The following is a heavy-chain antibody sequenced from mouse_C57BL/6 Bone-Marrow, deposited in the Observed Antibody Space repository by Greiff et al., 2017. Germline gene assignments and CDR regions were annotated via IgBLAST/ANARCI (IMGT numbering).Heavy chain of an antibody. V-gene: IGHV1-82*01. J-gene: IGHJ2*01. CDR3: ARSGGNYHFDY. CDR2: IYPGDGDT. D-gene: IGHD2-1*01. CDR1: GYAFSSSW. Sequence: QVQLQQSGPELVKPGASVKISCKASGYAFSSSWMNWVKQRPGKGLEWIGRIYPGDGDTNYNGKFKGKATLTADKSSSTAYMQLSSLTSEDSAVYFCARSGGNYHFDYWGQGTTLTVAS.